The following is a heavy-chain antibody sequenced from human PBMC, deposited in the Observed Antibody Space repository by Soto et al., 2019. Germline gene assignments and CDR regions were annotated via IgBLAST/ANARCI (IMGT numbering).Heavy chain of an antibody. D-gene: IGHD1-26*01. CDR3: SSDRYSGSRDVFDF. J-gene: IGHJ3*01. CDR2: ISAYNGNT. V-gene: IGHV1-18*01. CDR1: GYPITSYG. Sequence: GASVKPSCKASGYPITSYGISWVRQAPGQGHEWMGWISAYNGNTNYAQKLQGRVTMTTDTSTSTAYMELRSLRSDDTAVYYCSSDRYSGSRDVFDFCGQGSTVIGSS.